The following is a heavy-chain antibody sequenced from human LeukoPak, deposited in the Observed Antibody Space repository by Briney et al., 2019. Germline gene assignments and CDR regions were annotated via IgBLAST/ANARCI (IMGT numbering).Heavy chain of an antibody. CDR1: GDFVSSNSAA. D-gene: IGHD6-6*01. J-gene: IGHJ5*02. CDR3: ARSSIATNNWFDP. Sequence: SQTLSLTCAISGDFVSSNSAAWNWVRQSPSRGLEWLGRTYSRSRWYNDYPLSVKGRITINADTSKNQFSLQLNSVTPEDTAVYYCARSSIATNNWFDPWGQGTLVTVSS. V-gene: IGHV6-1*01. CDR2: TYSRSRWYN.